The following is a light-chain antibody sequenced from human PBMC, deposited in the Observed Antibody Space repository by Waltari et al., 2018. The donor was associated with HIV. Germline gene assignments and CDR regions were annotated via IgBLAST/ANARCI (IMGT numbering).Light chain of an antibody. J-gene: IGKJ1*01. CDR3: QQYNNRPGT. V-gene: IGKV3D-15*01. CDR2: GAS. Sequence: EIVMTQSPATLSVSPGERATLSCRASQSVSSNLAWYQQKPGQAPRLLMYGASTRATGIPARFSGSGSGTECTLTIGSLQSEDFAVYYCQQYNNRPGTFGQGTTVEIK. CDR1: QSVSSN.